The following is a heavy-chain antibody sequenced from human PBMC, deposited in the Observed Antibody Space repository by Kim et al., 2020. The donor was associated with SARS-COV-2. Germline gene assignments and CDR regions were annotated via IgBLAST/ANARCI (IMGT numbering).Heavy chain of an antibody. CDR2: IYYSGST. CDR1: GGSISSSSYY. Sequence: SETLSLTCTVSGGSISSSSYYWGWIRQPPGKGLEWIGSIYYSGSTYYNPSLKSRVTISVDTSKNQFSLKLSSVTAADTAVYYCARTTYYYDSSGYGVDYWGQGTLVTVSS. CDR3: ARTTYYYDSSGYGVDY. D-gene: IGHD3-22*01. V-gene: IGHV4-39*01. J-gene: IGHJ4*02.